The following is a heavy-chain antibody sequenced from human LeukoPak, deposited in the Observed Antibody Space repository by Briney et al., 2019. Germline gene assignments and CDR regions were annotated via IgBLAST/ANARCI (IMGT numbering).Heavy chain of an antibody. Sequence: SETLSLTCTVSGGSISSYYWSWIRQPPGKGLEWIGEINHSGSTNYNPSLKSRVTISVDTSKNQFSLKLSSVTAADTAVYYCARGGNYYDSSGYYTSYWGQGTLVTVSS. D-gene: IGHD3-22*01. CDR1: GGSISSYY. J-gene: IGHJ4*02. V-gene: IGHV4-34*01. CDR2: INHSGST. CDR3: ARGGNYYDSSGYYTSY.